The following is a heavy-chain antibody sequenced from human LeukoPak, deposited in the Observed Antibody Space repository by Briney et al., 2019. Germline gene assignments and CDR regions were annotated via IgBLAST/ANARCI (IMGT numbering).Heavy chain of an antibody. J-gene: IGHJ6*02. Sequence: ASVKVSCKASGYTFTSYGISWVRQAPGQGLEWMGWISAYNGNTNYAQKLQGRVTMTTDTSTSTAYMELRSLRSDDTAAYYCARDLDERAAPLDYGMDVWGQGTTVTVSS. CDR2: ISAYNGNT. V-gene: IGHV1-18*01. CDR3: ARDLDERAAPLDYGMDV. D-gene: IGHD2-15*01. CDR1: GYTFTSYG.